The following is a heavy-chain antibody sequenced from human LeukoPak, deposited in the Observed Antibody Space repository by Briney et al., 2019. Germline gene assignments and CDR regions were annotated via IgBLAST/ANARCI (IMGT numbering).Heavy chain of an antibody. V-gene: IGHV3-23*01. CDR2: ISDNGANT. CDR1: GFTFRSYG. CDR3: TTDSPLYSGNYNEVP. Sequence: LSGGSLRLSCAASGFTFRSYGMSWVRQAPGKGLEWVSIISDNGANTYYADSVRGRFTISRDNCQNTLYLQMNSLKTEDTAVYYCTTDSPLYSGNYNEVPWGQGTLVTVSS. J-gene: IGHJ5*02. D-gene: IGHD1-26*01.